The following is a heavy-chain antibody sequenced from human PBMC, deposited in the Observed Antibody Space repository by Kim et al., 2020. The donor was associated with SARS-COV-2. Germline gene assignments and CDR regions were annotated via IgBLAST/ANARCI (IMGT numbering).Heavy chain of an antibody. J-gene: IGHJ4*02. CDR3: ARGINHAFDY. CDR2: ISYNREI. Sequence: GGSLRLSCTASGFAFSAHAMNWVRQAPGEGLEWISFISYNREILYRDSVRGRFTISRDNAKNSLYLQMNSLGDEDTAVYYCARGINHAFDYWGQGILVTV. CDR1: GFAFSAHA. V-gene: IGHV3-48*02.